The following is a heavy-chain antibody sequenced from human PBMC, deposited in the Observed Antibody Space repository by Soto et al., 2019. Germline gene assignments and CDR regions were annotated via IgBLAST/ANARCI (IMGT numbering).Heavy chain of an antibody. CDR3: ARDWGSYYYGSGSYSWFDP. D-gene: IGHD3-10*01. CDR2: ISAYNGNT. J-gene: IGHJ5*02. V-gene: IGHV1-18*01. Sequence: GASVKVSCKASGYTFTSYGISWVRQAPGQGLEWMGWISAYNGNTNYAQKLQGRVTMTTDTSTSTAYMELRSLRSDDTAVYYCARDWGSYYYGSGSYSWFDPWGQGTLVTVSS. CDR1: GYTFTSYG.